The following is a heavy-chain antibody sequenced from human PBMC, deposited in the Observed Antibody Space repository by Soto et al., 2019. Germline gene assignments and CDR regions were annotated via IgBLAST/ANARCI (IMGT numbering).Heavy chain of an antibody. CDR2: IYWDDDK. D-gene: IGHD4-17*01. V-gene: IGHV2-5*02. CDR3: AHRRNGDYGSDY. CDR1: GFSLSTSGVG. J-gene: IGHJ4*02. Sequence: QITLKESGPTLVKPTQTLTLTCTFSGFSLSTSGVGVGWIRQPPGKALEWLALIYWDDDKRYSPSLKSRLTTTKDTSKNPVVLTMTNMDPVDTAKYDGAHRRNGDYGSDYWGQGTLVTVSS.